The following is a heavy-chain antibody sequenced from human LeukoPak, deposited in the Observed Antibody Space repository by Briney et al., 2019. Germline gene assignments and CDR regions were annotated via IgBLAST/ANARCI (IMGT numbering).Heavy chain of an antibody. Sequence: GGSLRLSCAASGFTFSSYSMNWVRQAPGEGLEWLSYISSSSSTIYYADSVKGRFTISRDNTKNSLYLQMNSLRDEDTAVYYCARGIYPTVNAFDIWGQGTMVTVSS. V-gene: IGHV3-48*02. J-gene: IGHJ3*02. CDR1: GFTFSSYS. CDR3: ARGIYPTVNAFDI. CDR2: ISSSSSTI. D-gene: IGHD4-17*01.